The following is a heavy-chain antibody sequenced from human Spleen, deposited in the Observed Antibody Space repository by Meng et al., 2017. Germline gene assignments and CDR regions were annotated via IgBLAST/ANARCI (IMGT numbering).Heavy chain of an antibody. CDR2: TYYRSKWYN. CDR1: GDSVSSKSGS. V-gene: IGHV6-1*01. CDR3: ARAPDVWFDP. J-gene: IGHJ5*02. Sequence: QRHDSGPGLFKPSQPLPLTCALSGDSVSSKSGSWNWLRQSPSRCLEWLGRTYYRSKWYNDYAVSVKGRIIIDADTFQNQFSLQLNSVTPEDTAVYYCARAPDVWFDPWGQGTLVTVSS.